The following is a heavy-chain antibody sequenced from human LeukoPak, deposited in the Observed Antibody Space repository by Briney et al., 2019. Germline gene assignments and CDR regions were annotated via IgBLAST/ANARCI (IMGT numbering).Heavy chain of an antibody. CDR2: IYHSGST. Sequence: SETLSLTCTVSGASISSTTYYWGWIRQPPGKGLEWIGSIYHSGSTYYNPSLKSRVTISVDTSKNQFSLKLSSVIAADTAVYYCARDMSFRGAAYDSSGYYYAPFDYWGQGTLVTVSS. J-gene: IGHJ4*02. CDR3: ARDMSFRGAAYDSSGYYYAPFDY. CDR1: GASISSTTYY. D-gene: IGHD3-22*01. V-gene: IGHV4-39*07.